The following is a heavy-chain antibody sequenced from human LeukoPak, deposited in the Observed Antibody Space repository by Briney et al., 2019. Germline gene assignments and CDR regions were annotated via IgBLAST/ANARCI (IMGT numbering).Heavy chain of an antibody. CDR3: ARDSRWFGEYSLVY. Sequence: GGSLRLSCAASGFTFSSYALHWVRQAPGKGLEGVAVISYDGSNKYYADSVKGRFTISRDNSKNTLYLELNSLRAEDTAVYYCARDSRWFGEYSLVYGGQGTLVTVSS. D-gene: IGHD3-10*01. CDR1: GFTFSSYA. J-gene: IGHJ4*02. V-gene: IGHV3-30-3*01. CDR2: ISYDGSNK.